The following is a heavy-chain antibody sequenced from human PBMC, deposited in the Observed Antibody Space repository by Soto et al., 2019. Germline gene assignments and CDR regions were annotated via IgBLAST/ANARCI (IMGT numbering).Heavy chain of an antibody. V-gene: IGHV4-39*01. CDR2: VHYSGST. Sequence: SETPSLTCSVFGGSIRSNIYYWGWIRNPLGKGLEWIATVHYSGSTYYTPSLKNRVTISADTSKNQFSLRLNSVTAADTAVYYCARQHYYDSSGYYTWNWGQGTLVTVS. CDR3: ARQHYYDSSGYYTWN. J-gene: IGHJ4*02. CDR1: GGSIRSNIYY. D-gene: IGHD3-22*01.